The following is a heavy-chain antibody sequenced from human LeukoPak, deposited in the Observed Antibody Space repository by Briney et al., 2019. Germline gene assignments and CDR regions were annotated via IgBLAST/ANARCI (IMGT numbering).Heavy chain of an antibody. J-gene: IGHJ4*02. CDR1: GFTFSSYS. CDR3: ARVGYYDSSEGFDY. CDR2: ISSSSSTI. Sequence: PGGSLRLSCAASGFTFSSYSMNWVRQAPGKGLEWVSYISSSSSTIYYADSVKGRFTISRDNAKNSLYLQMNSLRAEDTAVCYCARVGYYDSSEGFDYWGQGTLVTVSS. D-gene: IGHD3-22*01. V-gene: IGHV3-48*04.